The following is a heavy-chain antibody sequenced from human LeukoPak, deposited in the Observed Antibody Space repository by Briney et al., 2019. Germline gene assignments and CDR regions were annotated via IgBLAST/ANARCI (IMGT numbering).Heavy chain of an antibody. CDR1: GYRFTSYW. V-gene: IGHV5-51*01. CDR3: ATLNCSTSCYTTNYYYYYMDV. D-gene: IGHD2-2*02. Sequence: GESLKISCKGSGYRFTSYWIGWVRQMPGKGLEWMGIIYPGDSDTRYSPSFQGQVTISADKSISTAYLQWSSLKASDTAMYYCATLNCSTSCYTTNYYYYYMDVWGKGTTVTVSS. CDR2: IYPGDSDT. J-gene: IGHJ6*03.